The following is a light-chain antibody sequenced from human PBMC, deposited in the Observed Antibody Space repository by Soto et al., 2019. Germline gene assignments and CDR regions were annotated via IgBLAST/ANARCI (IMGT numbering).Light chain of an antibody. CDR1: SSDVGGYNY. CDR3: SSYTSSSTYV. J-gene: IGLJ1*01. V-gene: IGLV2-14*01. Sequence: QSVLTQPPSASGSPGQSVTISCTGTSSDVGGYNYVSWYQQHPGKAPKLMIYDVSNRPSGVFNRFSGSKSGNTASLTISGLQAEDEADYYCSSYTSSSTYVFGTGTKVTVL. CDR2: DVS.